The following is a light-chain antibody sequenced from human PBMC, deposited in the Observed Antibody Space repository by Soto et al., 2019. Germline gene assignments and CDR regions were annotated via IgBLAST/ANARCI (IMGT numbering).Light chain of an antibody. CDR2: GAS. J-gene: IGKJ1*01. CDR1: QSVGSSY. V-gene: IGKV3-20*01. CDR3: QQYYSSPPWT. Sequence: EMVLMQCPGTPPLSPGEIASLSCRASQSVGSSYLAWYQQKPGQAPRLLIYGASSGATGIPDRFSGSGSGTDFTLTISRLEPEDFAVYYCQQYYSSPPWTFGQGTKV.